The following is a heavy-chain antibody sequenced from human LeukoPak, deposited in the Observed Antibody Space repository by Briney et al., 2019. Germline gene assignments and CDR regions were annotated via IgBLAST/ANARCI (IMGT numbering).Heavy chain of an antibody. D-gene: IGHD6-19*01. CDR2: INYSGST. V-gene: IGHV4-61*01. Sequence: SETLSLTCTVSGGSISSSSYYWSWIRQPPGKGLEWIGYINYSGSTNYNPSLKSRVTIPVDTSRNQLSLKLTSVTAADTAVYYCARATDSNGWLFDYWGQGTLVTVSS. J-gene: IGHJ4*02. CDR3: ARATDSNGWLFDY. CDR1: GGSISSSSYY.